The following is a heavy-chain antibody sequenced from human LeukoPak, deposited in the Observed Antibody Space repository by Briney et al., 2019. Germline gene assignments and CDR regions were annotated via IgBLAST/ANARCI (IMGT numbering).Heavy chain of an antibody. D-gene: IGHD5-18*01. CDR1: GFTFSGYW. CDR3: ARDVRGGYHDY. Sequence: GGSLRLACAASGFTFSGYWTHWVRQAQEKGLVWVSRIKSDGSYTAYADSVKGRFTISRDNAKNTLYLQMNSLRAEDTAVYYCARDVRGGYHDYWGQGTLVTVSS. CDR2: IKSDGSYT. V-gene: IGHV3-74*01. J-gene: IGHJ4*02.